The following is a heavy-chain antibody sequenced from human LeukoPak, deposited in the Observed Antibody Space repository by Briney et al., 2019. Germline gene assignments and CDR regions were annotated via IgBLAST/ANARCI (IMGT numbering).Heavy chain of an antibody. Sequence: ASVKVSCKASGYTFTGYYMHWVRQAPGQGLEWMGWINPNSGGTNYVQKFQGRVTMTRDTSISTAYMELSRLRSDDTAVYYCARDLYDFWSGGFDYWGQGTLVTVSP. D-gene: IGHD3-3*01. CDR3: ARDLYDFWSGGFDY. V-gene: IGHV1-2*02. J-gene: IGHJ4*02. CDR1: GYTFTGYY. CDR2: INPNSGGT.